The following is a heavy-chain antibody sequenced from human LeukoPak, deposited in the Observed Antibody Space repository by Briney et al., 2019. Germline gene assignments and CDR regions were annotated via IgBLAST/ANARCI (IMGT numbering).Heavy chain of an antibody. CDR1: GFTFSNYA. Sequence: PGGSLRLSCAASGFTFSNYAMSWVRQAPGKGLEWVSGLTGNGDITYYTDSVKGRFTISRDNSKNTLYLEMNNLRAEDTALYYCAKRGNTISFFDPWGQGTLVTVSS. J-gene: IGHJ5*02. D-gene: IGHD1-1*01. CDR3: AKRGNTISFFDP. CDR2: LTGNGDIT. V-gene: IGHV3-23*01.